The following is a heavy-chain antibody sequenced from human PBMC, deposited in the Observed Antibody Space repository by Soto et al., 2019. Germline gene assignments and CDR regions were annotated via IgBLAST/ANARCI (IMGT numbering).Heavy chain of an antibody. Sequence: EVQLVESGGGLVQPGGSLRLSCAASGFSFSSYKMNWVRQAPGKGLEWVSYISSSSSTIYYADSVKGRFTISRANAKNTLYRQMNSLSAEDTAVYYCARDPYDSSGYDDLDSWGQGTLVTVSS. CDR3: ARDPYDSSGYDDLDS. CDR2: ISSSSSTI. V-gene: IGHV3-48*01. J-gene: IGHJ4*02. CDR1: GFSFSSYK. D-gene: IGHD3-22*01.